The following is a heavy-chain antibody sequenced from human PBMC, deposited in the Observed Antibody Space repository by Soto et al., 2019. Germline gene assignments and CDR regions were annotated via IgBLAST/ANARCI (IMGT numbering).Heavy chain of an antibody. D-gene: IGHD3-3*01. CDR1: GGSISSYY. Sequence: SETLSLTCTVSGGSISSYYWSWIRQPPGKGLEWIGYIYYSGSTNYNPSLKSRVTISVDTSKNQFSLKLSSVTAADTAVYYCARDFYDFWSGPRFDPWGQGTLVTVSS. CDR2: IYYSGST. CDR3: ARDFYDFWSGPRFDP. V-gene: IGHV4-59*01. J-gene: IGHJ5*02.